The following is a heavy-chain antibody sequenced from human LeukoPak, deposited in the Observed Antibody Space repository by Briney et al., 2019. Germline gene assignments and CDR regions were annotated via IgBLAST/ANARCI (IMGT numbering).Heavy chain of an antibody. CDR2: IYYSGST. V-gene: IGHV4-59*01. D-gene: IGHD1-26*01. CDR3: ARVSGVSGSPEAVDY. CDR1: GGSISSYY. Sequence: PSETLSLTCTVSGGSISSYYWSWLRQPPGKGLEWIGYIYYSGSTNYNPSLKSRVTISVDTSKNQFSLKLSSVTAADTAVYYCARVSGVSGSPEAVDYWGQGTLVTVSS. J-gene: IGHJ4*02.